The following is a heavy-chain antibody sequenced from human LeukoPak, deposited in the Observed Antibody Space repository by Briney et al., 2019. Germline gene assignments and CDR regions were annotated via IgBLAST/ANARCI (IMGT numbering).Heavy chain of an antibody. V-gene: IGHV3-23*01. CDR3: AKPQYTSSWYAGFDY. D-gene: IGHD6-13*01. J-gene: IGHJ4*02. CDR2: ISGSGGST. Sequence: GGSLRLSCAASGFTFSSYAMSWVRQAPGKGLEWVSAISGSGGSTYYADSVKGRFTISRENSKNTLYLQMNSLRAEDTAVYYCAKPQYTSSWYAGFDYWGQGTLVTVSS. CDR1: GFTFSSYA.